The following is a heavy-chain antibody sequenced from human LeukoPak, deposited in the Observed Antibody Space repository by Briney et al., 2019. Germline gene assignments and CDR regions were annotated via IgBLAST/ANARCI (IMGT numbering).Heavy chain of an antibody. CDR2: IRYDGSNK. CDR1: GFTFSSYG. CDR3: ARVVDSSGYY. D-gene: IGHD3-22*01. V-gene: IGHV3-30*02. Sequence: GESLRLSCAASGFTFSSYGMHWVRQAPGKGLEWVAFIRYDGSNKYYADSVKGRFTISRDNSKNTLYLQMNSLRAEDTAVYYCARVVDSSGYYWGQGTLVTVSS. J-gene: IGHJ4*02.